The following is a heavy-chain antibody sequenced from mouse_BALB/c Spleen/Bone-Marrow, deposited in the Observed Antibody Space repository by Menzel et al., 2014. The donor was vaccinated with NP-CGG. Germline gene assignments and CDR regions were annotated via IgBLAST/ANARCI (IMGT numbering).Heavy chain of an antibody. V-gene: IGHV14-3*02. CDR1: GFNIKDIY. J-gene: IGHJ2*01. CDR2: IDPANGDT. D-gene: IGHD1-2*01. Sequence: EVQLQQSGAELVKPGASVKLSCTASGFNIKDIYMHWVKLRPEQGLEWIGRIDPANGDTKYDPKFQGKATITADTSSNTAYLQLSSLTSEDTAVYYCARDYGPFDYWGQGTTLTVSS. CDR3: ARDYGPFDY.